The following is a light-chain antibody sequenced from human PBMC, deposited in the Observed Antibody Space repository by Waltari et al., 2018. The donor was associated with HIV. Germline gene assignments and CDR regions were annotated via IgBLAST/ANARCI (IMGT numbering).Light chain of an antibody. J-gene: IGLJ1*01. V-gene: IGLV2-14*01. CDR1: NTDVGRYNY. Sequence: QSALTQPVSVSGSPGQSIAISCIGTNTDVGRYNYVSWYQHHPGKAPKLIIYEVSNRPSEVSNRFSGSKSGDTAFLTSSGLHGEDEADYYCWSYTSSDTFVFGTGTKVTVL. CDR3: WSYTSSDTFV. CDR2: EVS.